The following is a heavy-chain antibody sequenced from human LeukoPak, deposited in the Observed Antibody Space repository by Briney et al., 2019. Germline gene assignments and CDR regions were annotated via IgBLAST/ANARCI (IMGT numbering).Heavy chain of an antibody. Sequence: GGSLRLSCAASGFTFSNYAMHLVRQAAGKGLEYVAAISSNGGSTYYANSVKGRVTISRDNSKNTLHLQMGSLRAEDMAVYYCARLYCSSTGCLFDYWGQGTLVTVSS. CDR3: ARLYCSSTGCLFDY. J-gene: IGHJ4*02. CDR1: GFTFSNYA. V-gene: IGHV3-64*01. D-gene: IGHD2-2*01. CDR2: ISSNGGST.